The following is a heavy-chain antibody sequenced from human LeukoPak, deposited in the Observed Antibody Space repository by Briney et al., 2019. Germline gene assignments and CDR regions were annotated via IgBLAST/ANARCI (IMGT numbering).Heavy chain of an antibody. Sequence: ASVKVSCKASGYTFTSYAMHWVRQAPGQRLEWMGWINAGNGNTKYSQKFQGRVTITRDTSASTAYMELSSLRSEDTAVYYCARKGHSCVSFDYWGQGTLVTVSS. CDR3: ARKGHSCVSFDY. V-gene: IGHV1-3*01. CDR1: GYTFTSYA. D-gene: IGHD2-2*01. CDR2: INAGNGNT. J-gene: IGHJ4*02.